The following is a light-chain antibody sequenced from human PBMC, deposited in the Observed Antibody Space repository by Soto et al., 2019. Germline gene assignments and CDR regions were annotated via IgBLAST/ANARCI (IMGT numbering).Light chain of an antibody. Sequence: EIVLTQSPSTLSLSPGERAALSCRASQGVSSYLAWYQQKPGQAPRLLIYDASKRATGIPSRFSGSGSGTDFTLTISSLEPEDFAVYFCQQRSNWPSTFGGGTKVEI. CDR3: QQRSNWPST. CDR2: DAS. J-gene: IGKJ4*01. CDR1: QGVSSY. V-gene: IGKV3-11*01.